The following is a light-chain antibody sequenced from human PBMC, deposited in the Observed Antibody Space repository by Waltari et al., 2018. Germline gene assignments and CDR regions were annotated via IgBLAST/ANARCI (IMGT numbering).Light chain of an antibody. CDR2: LDGDGSH. CDR1: SGHSYYA. J-gene: IGLJ3*02. CDR3: QTWGPGIRV. V-gene: IGLV4-69*01. Sequence: QLVLTQSPSVSASLGASVKLTCTLDSGHSYYAIAWHQQQSEKGPRFLMKLDGDGSHTKGDGIPVRFSGSSSGGERYLTISSLQSEDEADYYCQTWGPGIRVFGGGTKVTVL.